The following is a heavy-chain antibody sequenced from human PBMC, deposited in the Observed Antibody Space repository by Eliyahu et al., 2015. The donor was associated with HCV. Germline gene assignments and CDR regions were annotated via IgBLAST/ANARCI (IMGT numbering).Heavy chain of an antibody. J-gene: IGHJ3*02. CDR1: TFSGYA. Sequence: TFSGYAMNWVRQAPGKGLEWVSRISNSGAGTYYADSVKGRFTISRDNSKNTLYLQMKSLRAEDTAVYYCAKDHDTIIVLLSDAFDIWGQGTVVTVSS. CDR2: ISNSGAGT. CDR3: AKDHDTIIVLLSDAFDI. D-gene: IGHD2/OR15-2a*01. V-gene: IGHV3-23*01.